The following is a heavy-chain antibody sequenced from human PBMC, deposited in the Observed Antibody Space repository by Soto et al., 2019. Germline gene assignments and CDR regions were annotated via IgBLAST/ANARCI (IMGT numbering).Heavy chain of an antibody. CDR3: AIELWLYTH. CDR1: GFTFNDHA. CDR2: ISGGGSGA. V-gene: IGHV3-23*01. D-gene: IGHD3-10*01. J-gene: IGHJ4*02. Sequence: EVQLLESGGGLVQPGGSLRLSCTASGFTFNDHAMTWVRQAPGKGLEWLSGISGGGSGAYYADSVKGRFTVSRANSNNTLFLQMDSLRVEDTAFYYCAIELWLYTHGGQGTLVIVSS.